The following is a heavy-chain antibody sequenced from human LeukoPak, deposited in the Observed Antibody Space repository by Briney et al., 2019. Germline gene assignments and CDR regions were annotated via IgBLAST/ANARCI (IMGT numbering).Heavy chain of an antibody. D-gene: IGHD3-9*01. Sequence: SSETLSLTCTVSGGSISSYYWSWIRQPPGKGLEWIGYIYYSGSTNYNPSLKSRVTISVDTSKNQFSLKLSSVTAADTAVYYCARGYDILTGYYKYAFDIWGQGTMVTVSS. CDR2: IYYSGST. CDR1: GGSISSYY. V-gene: IGHV4-59*01. J-gene: IGHJ3*02. CDR3: ARGYDILTGYYKYAFDI.